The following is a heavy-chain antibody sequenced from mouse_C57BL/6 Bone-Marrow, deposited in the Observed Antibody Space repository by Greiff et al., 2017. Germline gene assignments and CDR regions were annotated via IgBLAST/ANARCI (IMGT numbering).Heavy chain of an antibody. CDR2: INPNNGGT. J-gene: IGHJ3*01. CDR1: GYTFTDYY. D-gene: IGHD2-5*01. CDR3: AREGDSNPTWFAY. V-gene: IGHV1-26*01. Sequence: VQLQQSGPELVKPGASVKISCKASGYTFTDYYMNWVKQSHGKSLEWIGDINPNNGGTSYNQKFKGKATLTVDKSSSTAYMELRSLTSEDSAVYYCAREGDSNPTWFAYWGQGTLVTVSA.